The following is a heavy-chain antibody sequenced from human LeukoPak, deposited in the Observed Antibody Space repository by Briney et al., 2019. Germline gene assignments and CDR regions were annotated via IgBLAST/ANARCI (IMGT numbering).Heavy chain of an antibody. D-gene: IGHD3-3*01. CDR3: ARGLYDFWSGYYIAWFDP. CDR2: IDHSGST. V-gene: IGHV4-34*01. J-gene: IGHJ5*02. Sequence: SETLSLTCAVYGGSFSGYYWSWIRQPPGKGLEWIGEIDHSGSTNYNPSLKSRVTISVDTSKNQFSLKLSSVTAADTAVYYCARGLYDFWSGYYIAWFDPWGQGTLVTVSS. CDR1: GGSFSGYY.